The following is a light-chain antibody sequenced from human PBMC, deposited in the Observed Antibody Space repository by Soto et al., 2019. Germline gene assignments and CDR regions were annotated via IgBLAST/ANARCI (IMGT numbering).Light chain of an antibody. Sequence: EIVLTQSPATLSLSPGERATLSCRASQSVSNLAWYQQKPGQAPRLLIYDASNGATGIPPRFSGSGSGTDFTLTISSLEPEDFAVYYCQQRSSWPRTFGQGTKLEIK. V-gene: IGKV3-11*01. CDR3: QQRSSWPRT. CDR2: DAS. J-gene: IGKJ2*01. CDR1: QSVSN.